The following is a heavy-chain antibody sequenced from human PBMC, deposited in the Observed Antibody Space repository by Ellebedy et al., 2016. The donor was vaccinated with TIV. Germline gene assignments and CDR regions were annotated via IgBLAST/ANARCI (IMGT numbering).Heavy chain of an antibody. CDR3: ASGDSSGWSIAFEM. J-gene: IGHJ3*02. CDR1: GFTFRIHA. D-gene: IGHD6-19*01. CDR2: ISGSGGST. Sequence: GESLKISXAASGFTFRIHAMSWVRQAPGKGLEWISAISGSGGSTYYADSVKGRFTISRDNAKNTLFLQMSSLRAEDTAVYYCASGDSSGWSIAFEMWGQGTMVTVSS. V-gene: IGHV3-23*01.